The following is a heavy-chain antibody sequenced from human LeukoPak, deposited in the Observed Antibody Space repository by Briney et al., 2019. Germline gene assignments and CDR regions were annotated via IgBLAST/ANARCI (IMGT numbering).Heavy chain of an antibody. D-gene: IGHD5-12*01. Sequence: SETLSLTCTVSAGSISNYYWSWIRQPAGKGLEWIGRISSRGSTNYNPSLKSRVTMSIDTSKNQFSLKLSSVTAADTAVYYCARVGGYSGYAVIWGQGTLVTVSS. V-gene: IGHV4-4*07. CDR1: AGSISNYY. J-gene: IGHJ4*02. CDR3: ARVGGYSGYAVI. CDR2: ISSRGST.